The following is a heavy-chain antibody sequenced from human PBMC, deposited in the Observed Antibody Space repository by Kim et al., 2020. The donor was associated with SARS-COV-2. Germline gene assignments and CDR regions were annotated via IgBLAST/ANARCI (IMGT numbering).Heavy chain of an antibody. V-gene: IGHV1-18*04. CDR2: ISAYNGNT. CDR1: GYTFTSYG. D-gene: IGHD2-15*01. J-gene: IGHJ6*02. Sequence: ASVKVSCKASGYTFTSYGISWVRQAPGQGLEWMGWISAYNGNTNYAQKLQGRVTMTTDTSTSTAYMELRSLRSDDTAVYYCARDATEDIVVVDYYYYGMDVWGQGSTVTVSS. CDR3: ARDATEDIVVVDYYYYGMDV.